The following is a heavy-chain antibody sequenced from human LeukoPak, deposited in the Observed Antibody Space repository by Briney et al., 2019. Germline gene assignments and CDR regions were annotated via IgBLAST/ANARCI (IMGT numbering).Heavy chain of an antibody. CDR2: MNTDGSTI. Sequence: PGVSLRLSCAASGFIFSNYWMHWVRQGPGEELVWVSRMNTDGSTINYADYVKGRFTISRDNAKNTLYLQMNSLTTEDTAVYYCATAGKYRFDNWGQGILVTVSS. J-gene: IGHJ5*02. CDR3: ATAGKYRFDN. D-gene: IGHD6-19*01. V-gene: IGHV3-74*01. CDR1: GFIFSNYW.